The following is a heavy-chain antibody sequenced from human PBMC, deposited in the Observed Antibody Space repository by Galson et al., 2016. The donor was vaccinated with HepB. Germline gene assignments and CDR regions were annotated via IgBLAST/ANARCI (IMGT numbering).Heavy chain of an antibody. Sequence: PALVKPTQTLTLTCTFSGFSLSASGMRVSWIRQPPGKALEWLALIDWDDDKYYSTSLKTRLTISKDTSKNQVYLTMTNMEPVDTGTYYCARDIGYCSNGVCYPPSTVVFDIWGQGTKVMVSS. V-gene: IGHV2-70*01. J-gene: IGHJ3*02. D-gene: IGHD2-8*01. CDR3: ARDIGYCSNGVCYPPSTVVFDI. CDR1: GFSLSASGMR. CDR2: IDWDDDK.